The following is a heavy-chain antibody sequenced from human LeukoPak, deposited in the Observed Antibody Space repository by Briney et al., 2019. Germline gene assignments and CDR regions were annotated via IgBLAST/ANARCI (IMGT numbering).Heavy chain of an antibody. J-gene: IGHJ4*02. CDR3: ARGWAAGIFDY. CDR2: ISGGGGTT. D-gene: IGHD6-13*01. CDR1: GFTFSSYA. Sequence: GGSLRLSCAASGFTFSSYAMSWVRQAPGKRLEWVSAISGGGGTTYYADSVKGRFTISRDNSKNTLFLQMNSLRAEDTAVYYCARGWAAGIFDYWGQGTLVTVSS. V-gene: IGHV3-23*01.